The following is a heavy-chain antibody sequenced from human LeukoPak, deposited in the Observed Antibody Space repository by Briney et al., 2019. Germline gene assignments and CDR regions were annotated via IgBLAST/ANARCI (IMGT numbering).Heavy chain of an antibody. D-gene: IGHD3-10*01. CDR3: ARAQAGGSGFPNY. CDR1: GGTFSSYA. V-gene: IGHV1-69*13. Sequence: ASVKVSCKASGGTFSSYAISWVRQAPGQGLEWMGGIIPIFGTANYAQKFQGRVTITADESTSTAYMELSSLRSEDTAVYYRARAQAGGSGFPNYWGQGTLVTVSS. CDR2: IIPIFGTA. J-gene: IGHJ4*02.